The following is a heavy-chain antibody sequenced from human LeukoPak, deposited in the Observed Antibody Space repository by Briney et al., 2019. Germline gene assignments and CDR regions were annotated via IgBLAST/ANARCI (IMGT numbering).Heavy chain of an antibody. Sequence: PGGSLRLSCAASGFTFSSYSMNWVRQAPGKGLEWVSAISGSGGSTYYADPVKGRFTISRDNTKHTLYLQMNSLRAEDTAVYYCAKKRISSSSFGYFDYWGQGTLVTVSS. CDR1: GFTFSSYS. CDR3: AKKRISSSSFGYFDY. CDR2: ISGSGGST. D-gene: IGHD6-6*01. V-gene: IGHV3-23*01. J-gene: IGHJ4*02.